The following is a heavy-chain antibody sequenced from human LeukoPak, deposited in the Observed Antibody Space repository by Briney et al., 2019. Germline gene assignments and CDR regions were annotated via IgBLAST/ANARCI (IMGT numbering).Heavy chain of an antibody. CDR1: GGSISSYY. Sequence: SETLSLTCTVSGGSISSYYGIWIRHPPGKGLVGLGYFYYSGSTIYNPSSKSRVTISVDTSKNQFSLKLSAVTTADTAVYYCARVGSVGYDFWSGPKGNWFDPWGQGTLVTVSS. CDR2: FYYSGST. D-gene: IGHD3-3*01. V-gene: IGHV4-59*01. J-gene: IGHJ5*02. CDR3: ARVGSVGYDFWSGPKGNWFDP.